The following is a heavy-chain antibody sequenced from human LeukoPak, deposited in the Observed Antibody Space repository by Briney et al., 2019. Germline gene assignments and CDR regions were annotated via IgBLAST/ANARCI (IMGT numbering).Heavy chain of an antibody. CDR2: IIPIFGTA. J-gene: IGHJ4*02. CDR3: ARGTRSEDSSGYYLD. CDR1: GGTFSSYA. Sequence: ASVKVSCKASGGTFSSYAISWVRQAPGQGLEWMGGIIPIFGTANYAQKFQGRVTITADESTSTAYMELSRLRSDDTAVYYCARGTRSEDSSGYYLDWGQGTLVTVSS. V-gene: IGHV1-69*13. D-gene: IGHD3-22*01.